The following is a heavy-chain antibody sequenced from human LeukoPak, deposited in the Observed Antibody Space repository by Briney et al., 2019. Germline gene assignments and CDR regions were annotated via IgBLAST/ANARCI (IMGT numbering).Heavy chain of an antibody. J-gene: IGHJ4*02. CDR3: VREWGYSVDY. Sequence: ASVKVSCKASGYTFSSYGISWVRQPPGEGLEWVGGIRVDNGNTKYAQKLQGRVTMTTDKSTSTAYMELRSLKSDDTAVYYCVREWGYSVDYWGQGTLVTVSS. CDR2: IRVDNGNT. V-gene: IGHV1-18*01. CDR1: GYTFSSYG. D-gene: IGHD4-11*01.